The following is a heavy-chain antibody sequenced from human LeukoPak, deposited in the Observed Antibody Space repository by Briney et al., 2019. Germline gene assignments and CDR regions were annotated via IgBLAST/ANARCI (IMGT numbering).Heavy chain of an antibody. CDR3: ARRLTYDSSGYYRPSKSFDY. V-gene: IGHV5-51*01. D-gene: IGHD3-22*01. Sequence: GESLKISCKGSGYSFTSYWIGWVRLMPGKGLKWMGIIYPGDSDTRYSPSFQGQVTISADKSISTAYLQWSSLKASDTAMYYCARRLTYDSSGYYRPSKSFDYWGQGTLVTASS. CDR2: IYPGDSDT. J-gene: IGHJ4*02. CDR1: GYSFTSYW.